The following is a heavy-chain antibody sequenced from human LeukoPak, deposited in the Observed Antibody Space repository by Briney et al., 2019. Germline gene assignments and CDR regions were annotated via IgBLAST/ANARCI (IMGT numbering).Heavy chain of an antibody. Sequence: PGESLKISCKGSGYSFTSYWIGWVRQMPGKGLEWMGIIYPGDSDTRYSPSFQGQVTISADKSISTAYLQWSSLKASDTAMYYCAVTYYYDSSGYLNWFDPWGQGTLVTVSS. J-gene: IGHJ5*02. CDR3: AVTYYYDSSGYLNWFDP. CDR1: GYSFTSYW. D-gene: IGHD3-22*01. V-gene: IGHV5-51*01. CDR2: IYPGDSDT.